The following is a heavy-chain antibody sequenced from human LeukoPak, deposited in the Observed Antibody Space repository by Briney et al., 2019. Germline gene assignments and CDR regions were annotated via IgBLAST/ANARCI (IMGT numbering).Heavy chain of an antibody. Sequence: GGSLRLSCAASGYTFSSYEMNWVRQAPGKGREWVSYISSSGSTIYYADSVKGRFTISRDNAKNSLYLQMNSLRAEGTAVYYCARSTPKLPGYYFDYWGQGTLSPSPQ. CDR2: ISSSGSTI. J-gene: IGHJ4*02. CDR1: GYTFSSYE. V-gene: IGHV3-48*03. D-gene: IGHD5-24*01. CDR3: ARSTPKLPGYYFDY.